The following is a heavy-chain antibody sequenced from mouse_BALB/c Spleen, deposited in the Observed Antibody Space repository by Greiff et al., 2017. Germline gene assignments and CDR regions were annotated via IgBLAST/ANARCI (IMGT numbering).Heavy chain of an antibody. CDR2: ISYSGST. J-gene: IGHJ3*01. CDR3: AGLRRFAY. D-gene: IGHD2-2*01. CDR1: GYSITSDYA. V-gene: IGHV3-2*02. Sequence: EVKLQESGPGLVKPSQSLSLTCTVTGYSITSDYAWNWIRQLPGNKLEWMGYISYSGSTSYNPSLKSRISITRDTSKNQFFLQLNSVTTEDTATYYCAGLRRFAYWGQGTLVTVSA.